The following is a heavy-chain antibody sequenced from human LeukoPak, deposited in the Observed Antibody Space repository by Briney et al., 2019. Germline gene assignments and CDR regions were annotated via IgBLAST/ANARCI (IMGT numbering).Heavy chain of an antibody. CDR3: AKGLLVGATPLYLDY. J-gene: IGHJ4*02. V-gene: IGHV3-23*01. D-gene: IGHD1-26*01. CDR2: ISGSGCNT. Sequence: GGSLRLSCAASGFTFSSYAMSWVRQAPGKGLEWVSAISGSGCNTYYAESVKGRFTISRDNSKNTLYLQMNSLRAEDTAVYYCAKGLLVGATPLYLDYWGQGTLVTVSS. CDR1: GFTFSSYA.